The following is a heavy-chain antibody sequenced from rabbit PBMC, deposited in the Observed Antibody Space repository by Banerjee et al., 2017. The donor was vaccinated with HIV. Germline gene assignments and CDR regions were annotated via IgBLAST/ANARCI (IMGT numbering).Heavy chain of an antibody. CDR2: IDPVFGIT. Sequence: QLEESGGRLVQPGGSLTLSCTASGFTLSNYYMNWVRQAPGKGLEWIGYIDPVFGITYYANWVNGRFSISRENAQNTVFLQMTSLTAADTATYFCARDGAGGSYFALWGPGTLVTVS. CDR1: GFTLSNYY. J-gene: IGHJ6*01. CDR3: ARDGAGGSYFAL. V-gene: IGHV1S7*01. D-gene: IGHD8-1*01.